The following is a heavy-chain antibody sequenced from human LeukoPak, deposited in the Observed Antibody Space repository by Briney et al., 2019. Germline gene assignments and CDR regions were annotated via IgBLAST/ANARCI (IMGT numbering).Heavy chain of an antibody. Sequence: SETLSLTRTVSGGSISGVYWIWIRQPPGKGLEWIGNFYYSGGTNYNPSLKSRVTISVDTSKNQVSLKLSSVTAADTAMYYCARGTMGMIDSWGQGTLVTVSS. CDR2: FYYSGGT. V-gene: IGHV4-59*01. CDR1: GGSISGVY. D-gene: IGHD3-10*01. J-gene: IGHJ4*02. CDR3: ARGTMGMIDS.